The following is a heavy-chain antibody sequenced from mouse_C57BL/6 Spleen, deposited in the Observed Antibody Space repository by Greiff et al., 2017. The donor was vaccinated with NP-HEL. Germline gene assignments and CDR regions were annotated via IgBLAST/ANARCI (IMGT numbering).Heavy chain of an antibody. CDR2: IYPGSGNT. V-gene: IGHV1-76*01. D-gene: IGHD2-10*01. Sequence: QVQLQQSGAELVRPGASVKLSCKASGYTFTDYYINWVKQRPGQGLEWIARIYPGSGNTYYNEKFKGKATLTAEKSSSTAYMQLSSLTSEDSAVYFCARNEPTFDYWGQGTTLTVSS. J-gene: IGHJ2*01. CDR3: ARNEPTFDY. CDR1: GYTFTDYY.